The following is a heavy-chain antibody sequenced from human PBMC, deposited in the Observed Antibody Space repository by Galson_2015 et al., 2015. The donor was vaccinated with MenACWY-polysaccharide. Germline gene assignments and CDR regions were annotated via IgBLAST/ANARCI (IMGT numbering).Heavy chain of an antibody. CDR2: IYSSGST. CDR1: GGSITSYY. D-gene: IGHD7-27*01. Sequence: ETLSLTCPVSGGSITSYYWSWIRQPAGKGLEWIGRIYSSGSTTYNPSLKSRGTMSVDTSKNQFSRNLSSVTAADTAVYYCARRSLGNWYFDLWGRGTLVTVSS. V-gene: IGHV4-4*07. J-gene: IGHJ2*01. CDR3: ARRSLGNWYFDL.